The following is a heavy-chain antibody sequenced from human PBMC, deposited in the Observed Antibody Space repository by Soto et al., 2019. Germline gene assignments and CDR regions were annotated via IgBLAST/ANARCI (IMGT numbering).Heavy chain of an antibody. CDR2: ISGSGGST. V-gene: IGHV3-23*01. J-gene: IGHJ6*02. CDR3: AKDPXITIFGVVIIPPYGMDV. D-gene: IGHD3-3*01. Sequence: GGSLRLSCAASGFTFSSYAMSWVRQAPGKGLEWVSAISGSGGSTYYADSVKGRFTISRDNSKNTLYLQMNSLRAEDTAVYYCAKDPXITIFGVVIIPPYGMDVWGQGTTVTVSS. CDR1: GFTFSSYA.